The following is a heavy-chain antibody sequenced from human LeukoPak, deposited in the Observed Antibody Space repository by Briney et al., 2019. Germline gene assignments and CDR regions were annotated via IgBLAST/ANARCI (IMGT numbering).Heavy chain of an antibody. J-gene: IGHJ4*02. D-gene: IGHD5-18*01. CDR3: ARAGAAMVTTYDY. CDR2: TNAGNGNT. V-gene: IGHV1-3*02. CDR1: GYTFTSYA. Sequence: GASVKVSCKASGYTFTSYAMHWVRQAPGQRLEWMGWTNAGNGNTKYSQEFQGRVTITRDTSASTAYMELSSLRSEDMAVYYCARAGAAMVTTYDYWGQGTLVTVSS.